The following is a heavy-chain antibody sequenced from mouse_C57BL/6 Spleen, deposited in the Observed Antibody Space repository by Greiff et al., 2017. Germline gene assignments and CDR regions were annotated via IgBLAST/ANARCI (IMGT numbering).Heavy chain of an antibody. CDR2: ISDGGSYT. CDR1: GFTFSSYA. J-gene: IGHJ4*01. CDR3: ARVKKLPYAMDY. V-gene: IGHV5-4*03. Sequence: EVKLVESGGGLVKPGGSLKLSCAASGFTFSSYALSWVRQTPEKRLEWVATISDGGSYTYYPDNVKGRFTISRDNAKNNLYLQMSHLKSEDTAMYYCARVKKLPYAMDYWGQGTSVTVSS. D-gene: IGHD2-1*01.